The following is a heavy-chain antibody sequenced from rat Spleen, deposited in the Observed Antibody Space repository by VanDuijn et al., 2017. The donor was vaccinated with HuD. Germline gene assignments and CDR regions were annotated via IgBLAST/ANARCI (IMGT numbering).Heavy chain of an antibody. CDR3: ARHDYSGDVDFEY. D-gene: IGHD1-1*01. J-gene: IGHJ2*01. CDR1: GFSLISNS. CDR2: IWGDGST. Sequence: QVQLKESGPGLVQPSQTLSLSCTVSGFSLISNSLHWVRQPPGKGLEWMGGIWGDGSTDYNSALQSRLSVSRDTSKSQVYLKMNSLQTEDTATYYCARHDYSGDVDFEYWGQGVMVTVSS. V-gene: IGHV2-1*01.